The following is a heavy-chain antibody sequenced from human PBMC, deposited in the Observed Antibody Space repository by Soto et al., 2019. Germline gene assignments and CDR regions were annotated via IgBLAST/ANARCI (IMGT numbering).Heavy chain of an antibody. CDR3: ARGKRRIVVVVAAVNWFDP. V-gene: IGHV4-34*01. CDR2: INHSGST. D-gene: IGHD2-15*01. J-gene: IGHJ5*02. CDR1: GGSFSGYY. Sequence: SETLSLTCAVYGGSFSGYYWSWIRQPPGKGLEWIGEINHSGSTNYNPSLKSRVTISVDTSKNQFSLKLSSVTAADTAVYYCARGKRRIVVVVAAVNWFDPWGQGTLVTVSS.